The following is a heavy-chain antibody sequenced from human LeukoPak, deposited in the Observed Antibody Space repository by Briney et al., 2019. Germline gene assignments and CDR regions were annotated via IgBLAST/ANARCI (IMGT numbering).Heavy chain of an antibody. V-gene: IGHV5-10-1*01. Sequence: GESLKISCKGSGYSFTSYWISWVRQMPGKGLEWMGKIDSSDSYTNYSPSFQGHVTMSADKSISTAYLQWSSLTASDTAMYYCARHKYDSSGYFYLAYWGQGTLVTVSS. J-gene: IGHJ4*02. D-gene: IGHD3-22*01. CDR2: IDSSDSYT. CDR1: GYSFTSYW. CDR3: ARHKYDSSGYFYLAY.